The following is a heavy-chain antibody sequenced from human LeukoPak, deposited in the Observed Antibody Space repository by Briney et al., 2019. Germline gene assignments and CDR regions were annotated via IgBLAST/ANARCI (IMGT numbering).Heavy chain of an antibody. CDR3: AKDREAYCGGDCSG. D-gene: IGHD2-21*02. CDR2: ISGSGGST. V-gene: IGHV3-23*01. CDR1: GFTFSSYA. Sequence: PGGSLRLSCAASGFTFSSYAMSWVRQAPGKGLEWVSAISGSGGSTYYADSVKGRFTISRDNSKNMLYLQMNSLRAEDTAVYYCAKDREAYCGGDCSGWGQGTLVTVSS. J-gene: IGHJ4*02.